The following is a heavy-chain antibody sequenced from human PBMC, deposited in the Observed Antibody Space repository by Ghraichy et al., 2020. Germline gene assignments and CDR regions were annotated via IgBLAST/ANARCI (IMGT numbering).Heavy chain of an antibody. CDR2: ISYSGAT. D-gene: IGHD2-15*01. CDR1: GGSINNYW. J-gene: IGHJ4*02. V-gene: IGHV4-59*08. Sequence: SETLSLTCTVSGGSINNYWWSWIRQPPGRGLEWIGYISYSGATSYNPSLKSPITISVDTSKNQFSLKLTSVTAAGTAVYYCARHGGRGYFDYWGQGSLVTVS. CDR3: ARHGGRGYFDY.